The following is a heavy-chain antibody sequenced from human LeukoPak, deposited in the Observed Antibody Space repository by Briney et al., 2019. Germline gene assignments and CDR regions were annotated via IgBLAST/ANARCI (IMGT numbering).Heavy chain of an antibody. CDR1: GYTFTSYG. CDR2: INAGNGNT. CDR3: ARIMSQWLAHDAFDI. J-gene: IGHJ3*02. V-gene: IGHV1-3*01. Sequence: GASVKVSCKASGYTFTSYGISWVRQAPGQRLEWMGWINAGNGNTKYSQKFQGRVTITRDTSASTAYMELSSLRSEDTAVYYCARIMSQWLAHDAFDIWGQGTMVTVSS. D-gene: IGHD6-19*01.